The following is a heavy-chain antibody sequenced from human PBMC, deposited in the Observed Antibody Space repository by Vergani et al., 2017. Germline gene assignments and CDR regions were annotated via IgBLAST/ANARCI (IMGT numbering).Heavy chain of an antibody. CDR1: GYTFTSYA. J-gene: IGHJ4*02. CDR3: ARDFLSSCPTAGY. D-gene: IGHD6-13*01. CDR2: ISAYNGNT. Sequence: QVQLVQSGAEVKKPGASVKASCKASGYTFTSYAMNWVRQAPGQRLEWMGWISAYNGNTKYAQKLQGRVTMTTDTYTSTAYMELRSLRADDTAVYYCARDFLSSCPTAGYWGQGTLVTVSS. V-gene: IGHV1-3*01.